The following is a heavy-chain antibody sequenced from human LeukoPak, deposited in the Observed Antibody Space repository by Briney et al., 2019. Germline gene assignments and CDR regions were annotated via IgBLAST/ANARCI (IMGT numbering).Heavy chain of an antibody. D-gene: IGHD3-9*01. CDR1: GFTFSSYW. J-gene: IGHJ3*02. Sequence: GGSLRLPCAASGFTFSSYWMSWVRQAPGKGLEWVANIKQDGSEKYYVDSVKGRFTISRDNAKNSLYLQMNSLRAEDTAVYYCARGDDILTYDAFDIWGQGTMVTVSS. CDR2: IKQDGSEK. V-gene: IGHV3-7*01. CDR3: ARGDDILTYDAFDI.